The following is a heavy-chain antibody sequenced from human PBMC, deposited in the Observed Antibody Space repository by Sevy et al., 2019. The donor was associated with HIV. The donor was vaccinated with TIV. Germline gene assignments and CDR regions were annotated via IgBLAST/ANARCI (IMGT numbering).Heavy chain of an antibody. D-gene: IGHD1-26*01. J-gene: IGHJ4*02. V-gene: IGHV3-15*01. Sequence: GGSLRLSCVASGFTFSKAWMSWVRQAPGKGLEWVGRIKSKTDGATRDLAAPVKGRIIISRDDSKNTLYLQISNLKIEDTGVYFCAAGVGASDFDYWGQGILVTVSS. CDR2: IKSKTDGATR. CDR3: AAGVGASDFDY. CDR1: GFTFSKAW.